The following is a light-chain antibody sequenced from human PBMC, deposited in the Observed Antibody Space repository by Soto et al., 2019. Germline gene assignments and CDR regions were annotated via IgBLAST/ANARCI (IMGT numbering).Light chain of an antibody. CDR2: DAS. CDR3: QQYGSSGT. V-gene: IGKV3-11*01. J-gene: IGKJ1*01. CDR1: QSVSNY. Sequence: EIVLTQSPATLSLSPGERATLSCRASQSVSNYLAWYQQRPGQAPRLLIYDASNRATGIPARFSGSGSGTDFTLTISGLEPEDFAVYYCQQYGSSGTFGQGTKVDIK.